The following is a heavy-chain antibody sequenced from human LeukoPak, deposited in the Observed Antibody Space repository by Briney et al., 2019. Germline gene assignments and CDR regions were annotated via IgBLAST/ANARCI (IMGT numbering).Heavy chain of an antibody. CDR2: ISGSGGST. V-gene: IGHV3-23*01. Sequence: GGSLRLSCAASGFTFSSYSMNWVRQAPGKGLEWVSAISGSGGSTYYADSVKGRFTISRDNSKNTLYLQMNSLRAEDTAVYYCAKGSHCDSSGYWVYWGQGTLVTVSS. J-gene: IGHJ4*02. CDR3: AKGSHCDSSGYWVY. D-gene: IGHD3-22*01. CDR1: GFTFSSYS.